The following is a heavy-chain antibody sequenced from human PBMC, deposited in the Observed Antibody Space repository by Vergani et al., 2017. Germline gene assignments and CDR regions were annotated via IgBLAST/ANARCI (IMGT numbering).Heavy chain of an antibody. V-gene: IGHV1-69*15. CDR3: ARIPPRVVGPYFDF. CDR1: GDTSSSYA. CDR2: TVPIFRSA. Sequence: QVHLVQSVAEVKKPGSSVKVSCRASGDTSSSYAISWVRQAPGQGLEWLGMTVPIFRSATTTQKFQDRVTISAEAATNTAFLEVTNLRSDDTAVYYCARIPPRVVGPYFDFWGQGTLVTVSS. J-gene: IGHJ4*02. D-gene: IGHD4-23*01.